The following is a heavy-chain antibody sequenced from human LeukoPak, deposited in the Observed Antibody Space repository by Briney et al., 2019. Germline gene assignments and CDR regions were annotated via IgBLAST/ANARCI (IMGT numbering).Heavy chain of an antibody. CDR1: GYTFTGYY. D-gene: IGHD3-10*02. V-gene: IGHV1-2*02. CDR3: ARDKEGTGRLFGEFGGIAIDY. J-gene: IGHJ4*02. Sequence: ASVKVSCKASGYTFTGYYMHWVRQAPGQGLEWMGWINPNSGGTNYAQKFQGRVTMTRDTSISTAYMELSRLRSDDTAVYYCARDKEGTGRLFGEFGGIAIDYWGQGTLVTVSS. CDR2: INPNSGGT.